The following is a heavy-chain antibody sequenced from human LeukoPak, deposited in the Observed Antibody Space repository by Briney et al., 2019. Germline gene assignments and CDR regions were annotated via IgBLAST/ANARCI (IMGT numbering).Heavy chain of an antibody. CDR1: GFTFSSYC. CDR3: ARDKSRGWYHENDAFDI. Sequence: GWSLRLSCAASGFTFSSYCMSWVRQAPGKGLEWVSAISGSGGSTYYADSVKGRFTIPRDNAKNSLYLQMNSLRAEDTAVYYCARDKSRGWYHENDAFDIWGQGTMVTVSS. V-gene: IGHV3-23*01. J-gene: IGHJ3*02. CDR2: ISGSGGST. D-gene: IGHD6-19*01.